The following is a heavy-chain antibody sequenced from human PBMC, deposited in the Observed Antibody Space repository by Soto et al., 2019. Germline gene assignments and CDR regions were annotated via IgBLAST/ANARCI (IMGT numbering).Heavy chain of an antibody. D-gene: IGHD6-13*01. CDR1: GFTFSSYA. CDR2: ISGSGDST. Sequence: EVQLLESGGGLVQPGGSLRLSCAAYGFTFSSYAMSWVRQAPGKGLEWVSVISGSGDSTYYADSVRGRFTISRHNSKNTLYLQMNSLRAEDTAVYYCAKDRDGAAAGPTKFYGMDVWGQGTTVTVSS. V-gene: IGHV3-23*01. CDR3: AKDRDGAAAGPTKFYGMDV. J-gene: IGHJ6*02.